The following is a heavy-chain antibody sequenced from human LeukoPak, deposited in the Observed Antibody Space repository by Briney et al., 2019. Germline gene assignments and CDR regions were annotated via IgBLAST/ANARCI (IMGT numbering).Heavy chain of an antibody. Sequence: ASVKVSCKAFGYTFSGYYMNWLRQAPGQGLEWMGIINPSGGSTSYAQKFQGRVTMTRDMSTSTVYMELSSLRSEDTAVYYCARESQGYLTGYYNPYFDYWGQGTLVTVSS. CDR1: GYTFSGYY. V-gene: IGHV1-46*01. CDR2: INPSGGST. J-gene: IGHJ4*02. CDR3: ARESQGYLTGYYNPYFDY. D-gene: IGHD3-9*01.